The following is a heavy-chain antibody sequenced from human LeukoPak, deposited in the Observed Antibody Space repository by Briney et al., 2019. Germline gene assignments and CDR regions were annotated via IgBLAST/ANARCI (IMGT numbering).Heavy chain of an antibody. V-gene: IGHV3-15*01. J-gene: IGHJ4*02. CDR3: AKVFFAGYYYDSSGYSPFDY. CDR1: GFTFSNAW. D-gene: IGHD3-22*01. CDR2: IKSKTDGGTT. Sequence: GGSLRLSCAASGFTFSNAWMSWVRQAPGKGLEWVGRIKSKTDGGTTDYAAPVKGRFTISRDDSKNTLYLQMNSLRAEDTAVYYCAKVFFAGYYYDSSGYSPFDYWGQGTLVTVS.